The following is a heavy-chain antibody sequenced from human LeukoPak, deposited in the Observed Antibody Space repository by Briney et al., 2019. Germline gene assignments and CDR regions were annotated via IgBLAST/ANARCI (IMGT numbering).Heavy chain of an antibody. CDR1: GYTFTSYY. Sequence: ASVKVSCKASGYTFTSYYMHWVRQAPGQGLEWMGLIDPDGGSTTYAQEFQDRVIMTRDMSTSTVFLEFSGLRSDDTAVYYCGGKDGEGFDHWGQGTLVTVSS. D-gene: IGHD5-24*01. CDR2: IDPDGGST. CDR3: GGKDGEGFDH. V-gene: IGHV1-46*01. J-gene: IGHJ4*02.